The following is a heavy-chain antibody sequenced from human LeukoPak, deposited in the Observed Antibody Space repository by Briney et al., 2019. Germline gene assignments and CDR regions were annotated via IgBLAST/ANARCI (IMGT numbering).Heavy chain of an antibody. CDR2: INPSGGST. D-gene: IGHD5-12*01. J-gene: IGHJ6*03. V-gene: IGHV1-46*01. Sequence: ASVKVSCKASGYTFTSYYMHWVRQAPGQGLEWMGIINPSGGSTSYAQKFQGRVTMTRDMSTSTVYMELSSLRSEDTAVYYCARVSSDYDKAHDNYYQYIDVWGKGTTVTVSS. CDR3: ARVSSDYDKAHDNYYQYIDV. CDR1: GYTFTSYY.